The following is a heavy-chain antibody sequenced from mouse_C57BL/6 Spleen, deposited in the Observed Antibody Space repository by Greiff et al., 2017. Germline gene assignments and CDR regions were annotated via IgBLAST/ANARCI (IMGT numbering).Heavy chain of an antibody. D-gene: IGHD1-1*01. V-gene: IGHV5-12*01. CDR2: ISNGGGST. J-gene: IGHJ4*01. Sequence: EVQVVESGGGLVQPGGSLKLSCAASGFTFSDYYMYWVRQTPEKRLECVAYISNGGGSTYYPDTVKGRFTISRGNAKNTLYLQMSRLKSENTSLYYGSSLWDYGSSYYAMDYWGQGTSVTVSS. CDR3: SSLWDYGSSYYAMDY. CDR1: GFTFSDYY.